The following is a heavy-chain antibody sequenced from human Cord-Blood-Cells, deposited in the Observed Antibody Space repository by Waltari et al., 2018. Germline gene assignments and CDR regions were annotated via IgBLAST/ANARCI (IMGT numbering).Heavy chain of an antibody. J-gene: IGHJ5*02. CDR2: INHSGST. V-gene: IGHV4-34*01. CDR3: ARGRYCSSTSCYYYRNWFDP. Sequence: QVQLQQWGAGPLKPSETLSLTCAVYGGSFSGYYWSWIRTPPGKGLEWTGEINHSGSTNYNPSLKSRVTISVDTSKNQFSLKLSSVTAADTAVYYCARGRYCSSTSCYYYRNWFDPWGQGTLVTVSS. CDR1: GGSFSGYY. D-gene: IGHD2-2*01.